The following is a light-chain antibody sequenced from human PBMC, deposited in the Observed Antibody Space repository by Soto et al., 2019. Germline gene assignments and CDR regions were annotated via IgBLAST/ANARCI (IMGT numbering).Light chain of an antibody. CDR2: EVS. CDR3: CSYAGSSTPLV. Sequence: QSVLTQPASVSGSPGQSITISCTGTSSDVGSYNLVSWYQQHPGKAPKLMIYEVSKRPSGVSNRFSGSKSGNTASLTISGLQAEDEADYYCCSYAGSSTPLVFGGGTKLTVL. J-gene: IGLJ2*01. V-gene: IGLV2-23*02. CDR1: SSDVGSYNL.